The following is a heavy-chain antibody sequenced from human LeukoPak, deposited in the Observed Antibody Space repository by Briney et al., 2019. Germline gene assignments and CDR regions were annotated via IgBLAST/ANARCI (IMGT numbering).Heavy chain of an antibody. CDR1: GGSISSYY. J-gene: IGHJ4*02. V-gene: IGHV4-59*01. CDR3: ARERDIGSGWYY. D-gene: IGHD6-19*01. CDR2: IYYSGST. Sequence: SETLSLTCTVSGGSISSYYWSWIRQPPGKGLEWIGYIYYSGSTNYNPSLKSRVTISVDTSKNQFSLKLSSVTAADTAVYYCARERDIGSGWYYWGQGTLVTVPS.